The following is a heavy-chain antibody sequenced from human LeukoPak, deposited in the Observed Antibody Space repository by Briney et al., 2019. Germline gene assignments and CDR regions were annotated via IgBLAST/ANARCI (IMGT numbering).Heavy chain of an antibody. D-gene: IGHD3-10*01. CDR1: GYSISRGYY. Sequence: PSETLSLTCTASGYSISRGYYWVWIRQPPGKGLEWIGSIYHSGSTNYNPSLKSRVTISVDTSKNQFSLKLSSVTAADTAVYYCARDPGYYGSGTRGAFDIWGRGTMVTVSS. CDR3: ARDPGYYGSGTRGAFDI. CDR2: IYHSGST. V-gene: IGHV4-38-2*02. J-gene: IGHJ3*02.